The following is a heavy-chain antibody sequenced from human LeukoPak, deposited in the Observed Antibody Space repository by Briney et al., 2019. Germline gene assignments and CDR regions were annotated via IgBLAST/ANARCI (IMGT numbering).Heavy chain of an antibody. CDR3: ARHRESDFGYYYYMDV. Sequence: SETLSLTCTVSGVSISTDNFYWGWIRQPPGKGLEWIGTFYYSGTTYYNPSLKSRPTISVDTSKNQFSLKLSSVTAADTSVYYCARHRESDFGYYYYMDVWGKGTTVTVSS. CDR2: FYYSGTT. D-gene: IGHD4-17*01. J-gene: IGHJ6*03. V-gene: IGHV4-39*01. CDR1: GVSISTDNFY.